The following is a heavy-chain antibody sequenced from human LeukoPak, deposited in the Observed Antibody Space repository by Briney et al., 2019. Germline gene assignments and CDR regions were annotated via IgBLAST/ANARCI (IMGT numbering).Heavy chain of an antibody. Sequence: ASVKVSCKVSGYTLTELPMHWVRQAPGKGLEWMGGFDPEDGETIYAQKFQGRVTMTEDTSTDTAYMELSSLRSEDTAVYYCATGVLRDFWSKHYYYGMDVWGQGTTVTVSS. J-gene: IGHJ6*02. V-gene: IGHV1-24*01. CDR3: ATGVLRDFWSKHYYYGMDV. CDR1: GYTLTELP. CDR2: FDPEDGET. D-gene: IGHD3-3*01.